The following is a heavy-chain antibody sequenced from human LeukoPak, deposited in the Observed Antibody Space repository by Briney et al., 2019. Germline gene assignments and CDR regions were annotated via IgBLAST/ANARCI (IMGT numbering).Heavy chain of an antibody. J-gene: IGHJ5*02. D-gene: IGHD2-2*01. Sequence: PGGSLRLSCAASGFTFSSYDMSWVRQAPGKGLEWVSAIRGSGGSTYYADSVKGRFTISRDNSEKKLYLQMNSLRAEDTAVYYCAKDRHAPGRYCSSTSCLPFDPWGQGTLVTVSS. V-gene: IGHV3-23*01. CDR3: AKDRHAPGRYCSSTSCLPFDP. CDR1: GFTFSSYD. CDR2: IRGSGGST.